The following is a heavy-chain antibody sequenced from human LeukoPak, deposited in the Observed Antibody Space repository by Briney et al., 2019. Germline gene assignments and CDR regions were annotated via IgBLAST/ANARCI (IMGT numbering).Heavy chain of an antibody. CDR1: GSTFSSYG. V-gene: IGHV3-64D*06. Sequence: GGCLSPSCPASGSTFSSYGMHWDRQAPGKGLEYVSAISSNGGSTYYADSVKGRFTISRDKSKNTLYLQMSSLRAEDTAVYYCVKDARGYSGCDQVNYWGQGRLVTVSS. CDR2: ISSNGGST. CDR3: VKDARGYSGCDQVNY. D-gene: IGHD5-12*01. J-gene: IGHJ4*02.